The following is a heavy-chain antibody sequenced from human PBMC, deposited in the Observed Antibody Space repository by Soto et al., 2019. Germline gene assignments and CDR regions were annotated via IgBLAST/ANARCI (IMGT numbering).Heavy chain of an antibody. CDR2: INAGNGNT. Sequence: QVQLVQSGPEVKKPGASVKVSCKASGYTFTTYAIHWVRQAPGQGLEWMGWINAGNGNTEFSERFRGRFTITRDTSASTAHMELTGLTSEDPAVYYCARRFKSAGWLDRWGPGTLVTVSS. D-gene: IGHD3-10*01. V-gene: IGHV1-3*01. J-gene: IGHJ5*02. CDR1: GYTFTTYA. CDR3: ARRFKSAGWLDR.